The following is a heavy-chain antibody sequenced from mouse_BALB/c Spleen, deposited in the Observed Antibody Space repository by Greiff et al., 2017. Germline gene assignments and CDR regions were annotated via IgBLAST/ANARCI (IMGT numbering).Heavy chain of an antibody. V-gene: IGHV2-9*02. Sequence: VKLVESGPGLVAPSQSLSITCTVSGFSLTSYGVHWVRQPPGKGLEWLGVIWAGGSTNYNSALMSRLSISKDNSKSQVFLKMNSLQTDDTAMYYCARDRAYYGSSYGFSYAMDYWGQGTSVTVSS. CDR1: GFSLTSYG. CDR3: ARDRAYYGSSYGFSYAMDY. D-gene: IGHD1-1*01. CDR2: IWAGGST. J-gene: IGHJ4*01.